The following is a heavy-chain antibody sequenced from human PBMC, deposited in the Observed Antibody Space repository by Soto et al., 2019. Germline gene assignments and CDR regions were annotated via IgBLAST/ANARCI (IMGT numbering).Heavy chain of an antibody. D-gene: IGHD2-2*01. V-gene: IGHV3-53*01. Sequence: GSLRIACAASVFTFSSNYLTWVRQAPGKGLKWVSVLYPDGRAYYADSVKGRFTISTDNSKNSVSLQMNTLRAEDTAIYYCARGLGREYRDNRGSFHLDYWGQGTLVTVSS. CDR2: LYPDGRA. CDR1: VFTFSSNY. J-gene: IGHJ4*02. CDR3: ARGLGREYRDNRGSFHLDY.